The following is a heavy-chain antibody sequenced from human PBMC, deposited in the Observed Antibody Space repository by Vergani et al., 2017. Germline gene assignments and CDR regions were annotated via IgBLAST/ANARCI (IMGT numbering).Heavy chain of an antibody. D-gene: IGHD2-2*01. V-gene: IGHV3-23*01. CDR2: ISGSGGST. J-gene: IGHJ4*02. CDR1: GFSFPGYA. Sequence: EVQLLESGGGLVQPGGSLRLSCEASGFSFPGYAMSWVRQAPGKGLEWVSAISGSGGSTYYADSVKGRFTISRDNSKNTLYLQMNSLRAEDTAVYYCAKGSTRVVPAAIFDYWGQGTLVTVSS. CDR3: AKGSTRVVPAAIFDY.